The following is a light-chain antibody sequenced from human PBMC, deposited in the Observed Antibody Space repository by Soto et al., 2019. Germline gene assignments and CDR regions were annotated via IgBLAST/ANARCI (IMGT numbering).Light chain of an antibody. CDR2: TNH. CDR1: SSNIGSNP. CDR3: AAWDASMNGWV. J-gene: IGLJ3*02. Sequence: QSALTQPPSASGTPGQRVTISCSGGSSNIGSNPVNWYQQFPGTAPKVLIYTNHQRPSGVPDRFSGSKSGSSASLAISGLQSEDEADYFCAAWDASMNGWVFGGGTKLTVL. V-gene: IGLV1-44*01.